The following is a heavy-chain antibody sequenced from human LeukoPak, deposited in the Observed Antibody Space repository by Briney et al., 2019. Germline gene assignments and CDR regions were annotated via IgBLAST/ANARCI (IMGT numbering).Heavy chain of an antibody. V-gene: IGHV1-69*13. CDR3: ARQGDGYNEGFDP. Sequence: GASVNVSFKASGGTFISYAISWVRQAPGQGLEWMGGIIPIFGTANYAQKFQGRVTITADESTSTAYMELSSLRSEDTAVYYCARQGDGYNEGFDPWGQGTLVTVSS. CDR2: IIPIFGTA. J-gene: IGHJ5*02. CDR1: GGTFISYA. D-gene: IGHD5-24*01.